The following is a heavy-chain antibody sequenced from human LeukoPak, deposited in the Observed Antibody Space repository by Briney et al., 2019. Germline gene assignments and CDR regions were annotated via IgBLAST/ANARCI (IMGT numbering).Heavy chain of an antibody. CDR3: ARGELSSPYYFDY. CDR2: IYYSGST. J-gene: IGHJ4*02. CDR1: GGSISSGGYY. V-gene: IGHV4-31*03. D-gene: IGHD3-16*02. Sequence: NPSETLSLTCTVPGGSISSGGYYWSWIRQHPGKGLEWIGYIYYSGSTYYNPSLKSRVTISVDTSKNQFSLKLSSVTAADTAVYYCARGELSSPYYFDYWGQGTLVTVSS.